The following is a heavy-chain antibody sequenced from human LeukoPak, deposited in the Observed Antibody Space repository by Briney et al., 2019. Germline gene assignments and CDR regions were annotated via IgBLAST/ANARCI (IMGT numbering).Heavy chain of an antibody. J-gene: IGHJ6*03. CDR3: ARGPPRGKYYYMDV. Sequence: GGSLRLSCAASGFTFSSFDMHWVRQPTGQGLEWVSTIGTASDTYYPGSVEGRYTLSRDNAKNSLYLQMNSLTAGDTAVYYCARGPPRGKYYYMDVWGKGTTVTVSS. D-gene: IGHD1-1*01. CDR1: GFTFSSFD. V-gene: IGHV3-13*01. CDR2: IGTASDT.